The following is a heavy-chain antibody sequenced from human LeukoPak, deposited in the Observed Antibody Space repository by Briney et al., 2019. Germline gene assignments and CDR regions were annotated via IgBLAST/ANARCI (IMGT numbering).Heavy chain of an antibody. D-gene: IGHD6-19*01. CDR1: GFSFSNYA. Sequence: GGSLRLSCAASGFSFSNYAMTWVRQAPGKGLEWVSTLGGSGGSTYYADSVKGRFTISRDNSKNTLYLQMNSLRAEDTAVYYCAKSGIAVAGTNDYWGQGTLVTVSS. J-gene: IGHJ4*02. CDR3: AKSGIAVAGTNDY. V-gene: IGHV3-23*01. CDR2: LGGSGGST.